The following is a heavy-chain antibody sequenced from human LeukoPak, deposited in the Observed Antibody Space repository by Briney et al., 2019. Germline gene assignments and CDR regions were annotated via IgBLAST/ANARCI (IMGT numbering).Heavy chain of an antibody. D-gene: IGHD3-10*01. CDR1: GFSFSTYA. J-gene: IGHJ4*02. CDR3: ASGTYRLGDY. V-gene: IGHV3-23*01. CDR2: ISGSGVDT. Sequence: GGSLRLSCAASGFSFSTYAMSWVRQAPGKGLEWVSGISGSGVDTHYAGSVKGRFRISRDNSANTLYLQMNSLREEDTAVYYCASGTYRLGDYWGQGTPVTVSS.